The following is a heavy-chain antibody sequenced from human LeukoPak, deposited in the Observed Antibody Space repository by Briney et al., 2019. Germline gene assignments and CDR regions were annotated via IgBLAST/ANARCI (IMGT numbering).Heavy chain of an antibody. Sequence: TGGSLRLPCVGSGLMFRVYWMNWVRQVPGKGLEWVGNINEDGSVQDYVDSVRGRFSISRDNAKNSFYLQINNLRVEDTAIYYCATRESSMARSHWGQGTLVTVSS. D-gene: IGHD3-10*01. CDR2: INEDGSVQ. V-gene: IGHV3-7*01. CDR3: ATRESSMARSH. CDR1: GLMFRVYW. J-gene: IGHJ4*02.